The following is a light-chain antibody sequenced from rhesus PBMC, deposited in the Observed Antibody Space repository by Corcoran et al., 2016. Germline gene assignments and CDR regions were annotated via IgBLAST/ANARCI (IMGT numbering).Light chain of an antibody. CDR3: SSYTDRDTYI. CDR2: EVT. V-gene: IGLV2-32*02. Sequence: QAALTQPRSVSWSPGQSVTISCTGTSSDIGSYNYVSWYQQHPDAAPKFMIYEVTKGPSGVSDRFSGSKLGNTASLTISGLPPEDEADYYCSSYTDRDTYIFGTGTRLTVL. CDR1: SSDIGSYNY. J-gene: IGLJ1*01.